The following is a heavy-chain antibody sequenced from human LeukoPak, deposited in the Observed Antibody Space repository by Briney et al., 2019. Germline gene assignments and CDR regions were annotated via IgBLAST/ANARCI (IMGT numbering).Heavy chain of an antibody. CDR2: VSGSGDNT. D-gene: IGHD4-11*01. V-gene: IGHV3-23*01. J-gene: IGHJ4*02. Sequence: GGSLRLSCAVSGLTFNNYAMTWVRQAPGKGLEWVSVVSGSGDNTNYADSVKGRFTISRDNSKNTLFLQMNSLRTEDTAVYFCARWGNDYSQFDSWGQGTLVTVS. CDR1: GLTFNNYA. CDR3: ARWGNDYSQFDS.